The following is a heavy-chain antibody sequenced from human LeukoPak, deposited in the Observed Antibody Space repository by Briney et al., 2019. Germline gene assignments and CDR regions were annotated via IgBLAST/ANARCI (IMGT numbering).Heavy chain of an antibody. V-gene: IGHV3-21*01. J-gene: IGHJ4*02. CDR1: GFTFSSYS. CDR3: AKAVLYSSSSVYYFDY. D-gene: IGHD6-6*01. Sequence: PGGSLRLSCAASGFTFSSYSMNWVRQAPGKGLEWVSSISSSSSYIYYADSVKGRFTISRDNAKNSLYLQMNSLRAEDTAVYYCAKAVLYSSSSVYYFDYWGQGTLVTVSS. CDR2: ISSSSSYI.